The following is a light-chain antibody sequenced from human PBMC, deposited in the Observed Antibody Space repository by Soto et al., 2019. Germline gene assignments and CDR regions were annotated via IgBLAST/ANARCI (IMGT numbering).Light chain of an antibody. CDR1: SSDVGGYNY. V-gene: IGLV2-14*01. CDR3: SSYTSSSTRV. CDR2: EVS. Sequence: QSALTQPASVSGSPGQSISISCTGTSSDVGGYNYVSWYQQHPGKAPILMLYEVSNRPSGVSNRFSGSKSGNTASLTISGHQAEDEADYYRSSYTSSSTRVFGGGTKVTVL. J-gene: IGLJ2*01.